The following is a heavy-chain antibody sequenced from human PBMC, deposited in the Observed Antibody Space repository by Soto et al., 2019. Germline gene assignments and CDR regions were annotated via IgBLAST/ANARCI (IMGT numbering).Heavy chain of an antibody. D-gene: IGHD5-18*01. CDR3: ARDRRWLDYYYYYMDV. CDR2: IKQDGSEK. CDR1: GFTFSSYW. J-gene: IGHJ6*03. V-gene: IGHV3-7*01. Sequence: GGSLRLSCAASGFTFSSYWMSWVRQAPGKGLEWVANIKQDGSEKYYVDSVKGRFTISRDNAKNSLYLQMNSLRAEDTAVYYCARDRRWLDYYYYYMDVWGKGTTVTVSS.